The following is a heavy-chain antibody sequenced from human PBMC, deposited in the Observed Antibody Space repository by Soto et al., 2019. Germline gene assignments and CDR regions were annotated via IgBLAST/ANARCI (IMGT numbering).Heavy chain of an antibody. CDR1: GGSISSGDYY. J-gene: IGHJ3*02. Sequence: TLSLTCTVSGGSISSGDYYWSWIRQPPGKGLEWIGYIYYSGSTYYNPSLKSRVTISVDTSKNQFSLKLSSVTAADTAVYYCASNCSGGSCYSRYAFDIWGQGTMVTVSS. D-gene: IGHD2-15*01. V-gene: IGHV4-30-4*01. CDR2: IYYSGST. CDR3: ASNCSGGSCYSRYAFDI.